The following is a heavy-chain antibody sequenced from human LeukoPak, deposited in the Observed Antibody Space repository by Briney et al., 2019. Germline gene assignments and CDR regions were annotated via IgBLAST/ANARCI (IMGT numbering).Heavy chain of an antibody. CDR1: GGSISSGSYY. J-gene: IGHJ4*02. CDR3: ASRHYYYDSSGYYGYYFDY. Sequence: SGTLSLTCTVSGGSISSGSYYWSWIRQPAGKGLEWIGRIYTSGSTNYNPSLKSRVTISVDTSKNQFSLKLSSLTAADTAVYYCASRHYYYDSSGYYGYYFDYWGQGTLVTVSS. CDR2: IYTSGST. V-gene: IGHV4-61*02. D-gene: IGHD3-22*01.